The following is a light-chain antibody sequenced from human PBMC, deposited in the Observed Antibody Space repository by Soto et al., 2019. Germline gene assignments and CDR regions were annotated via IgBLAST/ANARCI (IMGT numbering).Light chain of an antibody. V-gene: IGKV3-15*01. CDR3: QQYNNWPRT. CDR2: GAS. CDR1: QSVSSN. J-gene: IGKJ1*01. Sequence: EIVMTQSPATLSVSPGERATLSCRASQSVSSNLAWYQQKPGQAPRLLIYGASTRATGIPARFSGSESGTEFTLTISSPQSEDYSVYYCQQYNNWPRTFGQGTKVEIK.